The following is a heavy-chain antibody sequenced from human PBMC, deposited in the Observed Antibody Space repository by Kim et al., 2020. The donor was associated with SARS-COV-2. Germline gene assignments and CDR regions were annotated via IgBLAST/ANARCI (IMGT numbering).Heavy chain of an antibody. Sequence: SETLSLTCAVSGSSISSDNHYWSWLRQPPGKGLEWIGYIYYSGSTFYNPSLTSLKSRLVISIDTSKNQFSLKLSSVTAADTAMYYCARVYMASAGLPDSWGQGTLVTVSS. J-gene: IGHJ4*02. D-gene: IGHD6-13*01. CDR1: GSSISSDNHY. V-gene: IGHV4-30-4*01. CDR3: ARVYMASAGLPDS. CDR2: IYYSGST.